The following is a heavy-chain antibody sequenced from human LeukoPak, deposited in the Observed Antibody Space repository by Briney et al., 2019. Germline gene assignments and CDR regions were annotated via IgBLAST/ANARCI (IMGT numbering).Heavy chain of an antibody. J-gene: IGHJ4*02. V-gene: IGHV3-48*03. D-gene: IGHD4-11*01. CDR2: ISGSGRTI. Sequence: PGGSLRLSCAASGFTFSSYEMNWVRQAPGKGLEWVSYISGSGRTIYYADSVQGRFTISRDNAKNSLHLQMNSLRAEDTAVYYCAVNYDLDYWGQGTLVTVSS. CDR1: GFTFSSYE. CDR3: AVNYDLDY.